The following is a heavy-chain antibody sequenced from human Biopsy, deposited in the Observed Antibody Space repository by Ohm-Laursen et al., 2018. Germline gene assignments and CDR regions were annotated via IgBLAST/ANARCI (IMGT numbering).Heavy chain of an antibody. J-gene: IGHJ5*02. CDR3: ARDYDTSSYYYVS. CDR1: GGSISNNNYY. D-gene: IGHD3-22*01. CDR2: IFYRGST. Sequence: SEALSLTCPVSGGSISNNNYYWGWIRQPPGKGLEWIGSIFYRGSTHYKPSLKSRVTISVATSKNQFSLKLNSVTAADTAVYYCARDYDTSSYYYVSWGQGTLVTVS. V-gene: IGHV4-39*01.